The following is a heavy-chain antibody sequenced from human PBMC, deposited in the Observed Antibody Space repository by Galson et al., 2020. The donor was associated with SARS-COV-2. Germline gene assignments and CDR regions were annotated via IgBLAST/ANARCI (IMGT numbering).Heavy chain of an antibody. CDR1: GFTFSSYA. CDR2: ISSNGGST. CDR3: VKDLGWTGTIRVEDDP. D-gene: IGHD1-7*01. J-gene: IGHJ5*02. Sequence: GGSLRLSCSASGFTFSSYAMHWVRQAPGKGLEYVSAISSNGGSTYYADSVKGRFTISRDNSKNTLYLQMSSLRAEDTAVYYCVKDLGWTGTIRVEDDPWGQGTLVTVSS. V-gene: IGHV3-64D*06.